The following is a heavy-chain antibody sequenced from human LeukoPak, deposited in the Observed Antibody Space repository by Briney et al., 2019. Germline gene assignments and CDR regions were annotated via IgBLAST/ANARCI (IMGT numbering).Heavy chain of an antibody. Sequence: SETLSLTCTVSGGSISNAAYYWSWIRQHPGKGLEWIGYIYYSGSTYYNPSLKSRVTISVDTSKNQFSLELSPVTAADTAVYYCARGLTMVRGAPGDLWGRGTLVTVSS. CDR2: IYYSGST. V-gene: IGHV4-31*03. CDR1: GGSISNAAYY. D-gene: IGHD3-10*01. J-gene: IGHJ2*01. CDR3: ARGLTMVRGAPGDL.